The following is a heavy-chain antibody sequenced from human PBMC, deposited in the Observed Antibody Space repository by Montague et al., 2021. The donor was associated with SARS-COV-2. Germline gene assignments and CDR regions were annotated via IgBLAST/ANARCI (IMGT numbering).Heavy chain of an antibody. CDR3: AKDIAGSYFSYDAFDT. J-gene: IGHJ3*02. CDR2: ISWDSGRR. Sequence: SRRLSCAASGFTFDDYAMHWVRQAPGKGLEWVSGISWDSGRRGYAGSVKGRFTISRDNAKNSLYLQMTSLRTEDTAFYYCAKDIAGSYFSYDAFDTWGQGTMVTVSS. D-gene: IGHD1-26*01. CDR1: GFTFDDYA. V-gene: IGHV3-9*01.